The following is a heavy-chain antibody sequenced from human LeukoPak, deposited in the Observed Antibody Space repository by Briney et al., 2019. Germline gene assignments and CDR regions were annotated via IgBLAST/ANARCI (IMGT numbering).Heavy chain of an antibody. D-gene: IGHD5-12*01. CDR3: AREELDIVATIVVDNAFDI. Sequence: PGGSLRLSCAASGFTFSSYSMNWVRQAPGKGLEWVSSISSSSSYIYYADSVKGRFTISRDNAKNSLYLQMNSLRAEDTAVYYCAREELDIVATIVVDNAFDIWGQGTMATVSS. CDR1: GFTFSSYS. J-gene: IGHJ3*02. V-gene: IGHV3-21*01. CDR2: ISSSSSYI.